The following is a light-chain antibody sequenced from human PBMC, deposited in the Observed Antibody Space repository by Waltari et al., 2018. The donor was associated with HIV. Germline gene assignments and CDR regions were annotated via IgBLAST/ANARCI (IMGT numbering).Light chain of an antibody. CDR2: GAS. V-gene: IGKV3-15*01. J-gene: IGKJ2*01. Sequence: EIVMTQSPATLSVSPGEGATLSCRASQSVGNNLAWYQQKPGQAPRLLIYGASTRATGIPARFRGSGSGTEFTFTISSLQSEDFAVYYCQQYNNLYTFGQGTKLEIK. CDR3: QQYNNLYT. CDR1: QSVGNN.